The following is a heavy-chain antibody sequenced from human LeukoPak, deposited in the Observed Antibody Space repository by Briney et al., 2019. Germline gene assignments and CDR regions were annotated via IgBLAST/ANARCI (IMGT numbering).Heavy chain of an antibody. J-gene: IGHJ5*02. CDR1: GGSISSSSYY. D-gene: IGHD4-17*01. CDR3: ARHIGYGDSGIDP. Sequence: SETLSLTCTVSGGSISSSSYYWGWIRQPPGKGLEWIGSIYYSGSTYYNPFLKSRVTISVDTSKNQFSLKLSSVTAADTAVYYCARHIGYGDSGIDPWGQGTLVTVSS. CDR2: IYYSGST. V-gene: IGHV4-39*01.